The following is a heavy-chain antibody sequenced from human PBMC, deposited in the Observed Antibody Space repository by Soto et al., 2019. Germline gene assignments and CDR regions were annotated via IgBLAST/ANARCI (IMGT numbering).Heavy chain of an antibody. Sequence: QLQLQESGPGLVKPSETLSLTCTVSGGSISSSSYYWGWIRQPPGKGLEWIGSIYYSGSTYYNPSLTSRVTISVDTSKHQFSLKLSSVTAADTAVYYCARHKRERGYYDILTGLFGGGYGMDVWGQGTTVTVSS. CDR2: IYYSGST. D-gene: IGHD3-9*01. J-gene: IGHJ6*02. V-gene: IGHV4-39*01. CDR1: GGSISSSSYY. CDR3: ARHKRERGYYDILTGLFGGGYGMDV.